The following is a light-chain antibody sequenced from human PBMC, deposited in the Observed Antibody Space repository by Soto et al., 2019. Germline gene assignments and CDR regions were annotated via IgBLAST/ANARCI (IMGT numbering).Light chain of an antibody. J-gene: IGKJ1*01. Sequence: DIQMTQSPSSLSASVGDRVTITCRASQSISSYLNWYQQKPGKAPKLLIYAASSLQSGVPSRFSGSGSGTDFTLTISRLQPEDFATYYCQQSYSTPWTFVQGTKVEIK. V-gene: IGKV1-39*01. CDR3: QQSYSTPWT. CDR1: QSISSY. CDR2: AAS.